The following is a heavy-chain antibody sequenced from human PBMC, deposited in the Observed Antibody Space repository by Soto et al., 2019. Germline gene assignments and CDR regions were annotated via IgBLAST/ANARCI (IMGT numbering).Heavy chain of an antibody. Sequence: PSETLSLTCTVSGGSISSYYWSWIRQPPGKGLEWIGYIYYSGSTNYNPSLKSRVTISVDTSKNQFSLKLSSVTAADTAVYYCARRIRYSGSYLDAFDIWGQGTMVTVSS. J-gene: IGHJ3*02. V-gene: IGHV4-59*08. CDR1: GGSISSYY. D-gene: IGHD1-26*01. CDR2: IYYSGST. CDR3: ARRIRYSGSYLDAFDI.